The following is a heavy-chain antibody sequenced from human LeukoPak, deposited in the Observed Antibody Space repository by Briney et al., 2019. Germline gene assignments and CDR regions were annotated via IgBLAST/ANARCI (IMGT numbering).Heavy chain of an antibody. CDR2: ITASGAST. D-gene: IGHD4-17*01. CDR3: AKDGVPYGDYGDWFDP. CDR1: GFTFSGYA. Sequence: GGSLRLSCAASGFTFSGYAMSWVRQAPGKGLEWVSGITASGASTYYADSLKGRFTISRDNSKNTLYQQMNSLRAEDTAVYYCAKDGVPYGDYGDWFDPWGQGTLVTVSS. V-gene: IGHV3-23*01. J-gene: IGHJ5*02.